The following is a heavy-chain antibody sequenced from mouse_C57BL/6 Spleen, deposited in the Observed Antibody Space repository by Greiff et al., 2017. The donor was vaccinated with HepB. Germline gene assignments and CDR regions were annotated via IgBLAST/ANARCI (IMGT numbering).Heavy chain of an antibody. CDR1: GYTFTDYY. CDR3: AREEGGYAMDY. V-gene: IGHV1-26*01. Sequence: EVQLQQSGPELVKPGASVKISCKASGYTFTDYYMNWVKQSHGKSLEWIGDINPNNGGTSYNQKFKGKATLTVDKSSSTAYMELRSLTSEDSAVYYCAREEGGYAMDYWGQGTSVTVSS. CDR2: INPNNGGT. J-gene: IGHJ4*01.